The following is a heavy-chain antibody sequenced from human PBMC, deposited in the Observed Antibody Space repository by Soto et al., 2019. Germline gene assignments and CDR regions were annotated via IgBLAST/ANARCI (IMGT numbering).Heavy chain of an antibody. CDR1: GFAFTSYW. CDR2: IKSDGTTT. D-gene: IGHD6-6*01. Sequence: GGSLRLSCEACGFAFTSYWIHWVRQAPWKGLVWVSGIKSDGTTTTYADSVKGRFTISRDNAKNTLYLQMNSLSAEDTDVYYCASLFATTLSHRPFDYWGQGTQVAVSS. J-gene: IGHJ4*02. CDR3: ASLFATTLSHRPFDY. V-gene: IGHV3-74*01.